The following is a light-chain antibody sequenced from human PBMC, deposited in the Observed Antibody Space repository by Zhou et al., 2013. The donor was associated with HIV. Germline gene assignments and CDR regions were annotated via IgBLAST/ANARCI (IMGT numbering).Light chain of an antibody. CDR3: MQALQTPRT. CDR1: QSLLYRNGHNY. J-gene: IGKJ1*01. V-gene: IGKV2-28*01. Sequence: DIVMTQSPLSLPVTPGEPASISCRSSQSLLYRNGHNYLDWYLQKPGQSPQLLIYLGSNRASGVPDRFSGSGSGTDFTLKISRVEAEDVGVYYCMQALQTPRTFGQGTKVEIK. CDR2: LGS.